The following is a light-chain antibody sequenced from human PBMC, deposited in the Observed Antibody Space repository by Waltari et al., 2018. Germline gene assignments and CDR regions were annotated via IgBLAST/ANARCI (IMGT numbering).Light chain of an antibody. V-gene: IGLV3-25*03. CDR3: QSSDSSGSYVL. CDR2: KDS. J-gene: IGLJ3*02. Sequence: SYGLTQAPSVSVSPGQTARITCSGDTLPKEYAYWYQQKPGQAPVLGIYKDSERPSGSPGRFSGSRAGTTVALTINGVQAEDEAEYYCQSSDSSGSYVLFGGGTKLTVL. CDR1: TLPKEY.